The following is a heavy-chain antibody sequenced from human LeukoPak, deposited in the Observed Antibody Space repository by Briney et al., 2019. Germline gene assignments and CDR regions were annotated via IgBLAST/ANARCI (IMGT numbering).Heavy chain of an antibody. Sequence: GGSLRLSCAASGFTFDDYAMHWVRQAPGKGLEWVSGISWNSGSIGYADSVKGRFTISRDNSKNTLYLQMNSLRAEDTAVYYCARAPYSSTWYVGIDYWGQGTLVTVSS. D-gene: IGHD6-13*01. CDR3: ARAPYSSTWYVGIDY. CDR2: ISWNSGSI. V-gene: IGHV3-9*01. J-gene: IGHJ4*02. CDR1: GFTFDDYA.